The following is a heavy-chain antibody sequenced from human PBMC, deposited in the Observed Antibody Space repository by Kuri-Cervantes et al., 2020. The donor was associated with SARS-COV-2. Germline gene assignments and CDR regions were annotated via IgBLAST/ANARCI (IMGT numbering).Heavy chain of an antibody. CDR2: IKSKTDGGTT. CDR3: AVEALDV. Sequence: GGSLRLSCVASGFSFSDAWMSWVRQTPGKGLEWVGRIKSKTDGGTTDYAAPVKGRFTISRDDSKNTLYLQMNSLRAEDTAVYYCAVEALDVWGKGTTVTVSS. CDR1: GFSFSDAW. V-gene: IGHV3-15*01. J-gene: IGHJ6*04.